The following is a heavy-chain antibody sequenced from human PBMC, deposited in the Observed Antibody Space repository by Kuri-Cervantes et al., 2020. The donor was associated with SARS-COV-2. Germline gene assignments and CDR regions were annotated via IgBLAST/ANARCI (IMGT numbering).Heavy chain of an antibody. CDR1: GFTFGDYA. V-gene: IGHV3-23*01. J-gene: IGHJ4*02. Sequence: GESLKISCTASGFTFGDYAMSWVRQAPGKGLEWVSAISGSGGSTYYADSVKGRFTISRDNSKNTLYLQMNSLRAEDTAVYYCAKTLFRAMVRGVQNAYYFDYWGQGTLVTVSS. CDR2: ISGSGGST. D-gene: IGHD3-10*01. CDR3: AKTLFRAMVRGVQNAYYFDY.